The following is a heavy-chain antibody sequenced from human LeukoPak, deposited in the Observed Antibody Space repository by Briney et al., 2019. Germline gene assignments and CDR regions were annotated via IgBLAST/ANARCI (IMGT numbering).Heavy chain of an antibody. Sequence: PGGSLRLSCAASGFTYSTYTMNWVRQAPGKELEWISFINTKSKTMYYADSVKGRFTIPRDNGKNSLYLQMNSLRAEDTALYYCVRDRDWAFDYWGQGTLVTVSS. D-gene: IGHD3-9*01. V-gene: IGHV3-48*01. CDR2: INTKSKTM. CDR1: GFTYSTYT. J-gene: IGHJ4*02. CDR3: VRDRDWAFDY.